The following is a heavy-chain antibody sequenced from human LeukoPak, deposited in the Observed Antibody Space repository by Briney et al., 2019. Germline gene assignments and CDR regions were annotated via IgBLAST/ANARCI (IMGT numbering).Heavy chain of an antibody. CDR3: ARAPFSGGDCYFDY. CDR1: GGSISSHY. D-gene: IGHD2-21*02. V-gene: IGHV4-59*11. J-gene: IGHJ4*02. Sequence: PSETLCLTCTVSGGSISSHYWSWIRQPPGKGLEWIGYIYYSGSTNYNPSLKSRVTISVDTSKNQFSLKLSSVTAADTAVYYCARAPFSGGDCYFDYWGQGTLVTVSS. CDR2: IYYSGST.